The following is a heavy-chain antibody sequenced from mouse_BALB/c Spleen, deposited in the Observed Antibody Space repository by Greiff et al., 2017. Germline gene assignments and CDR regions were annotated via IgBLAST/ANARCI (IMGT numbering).Heavy chain of an antibody. D-gene: IGHD1-1*01. Sequence: EVQLVESGGGLVKPGGSLKLSCAASGFTFSSYTMSWVRQTPEKRLEWVATISSGGSYTYYPDSVKGRFTISRDNAKNTLYLQMSSLKSEDTAMYYCTRDLHYGSSEGAWFAYWGQGTLVTVSA. V-gene: IGHV5-6-4*01. J-gene: IGHJ3*01. CDR2: ISSGGSYT. CDR1: GFTFSSYT. CDR3: TRDLHYGSSEGAWFAY.